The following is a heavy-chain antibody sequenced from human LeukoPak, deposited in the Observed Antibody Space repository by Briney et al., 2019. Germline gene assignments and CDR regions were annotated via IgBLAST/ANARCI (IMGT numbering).Heavy chain of an antibody. CDR3: ANSFGARKQIWFGEPEDRPYYFDY. Sequence: PGGSLRLSCAASGFTFSKYGMHWVRQAPGEGLEWVTFIRYDGINKYYADSVKGRFTVTRDNSRNTLHLQMNSLRAEDTAVYYCANSFGARKQIWFGEPEDRPYYFDYWGQGTLVTVSS. D-gene: IGHD3-10*01. CDR2: IRYDGINK. V-gene: IGHV3-30*02. J-gene: IGHJ4*02. CDR1: GFTFSKYG.